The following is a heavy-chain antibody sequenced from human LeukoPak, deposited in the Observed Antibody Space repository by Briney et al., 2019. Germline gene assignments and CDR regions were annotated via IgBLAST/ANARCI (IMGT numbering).Heavy chain of an antibody. CDR1: GFTFSSYA. J-gene: IGHJ4*02. Sequence: PGGSLRLSCAASGFTFSSYAMHWVRQAPGKGLEYVSAISSNGGSTYYANSVKGRFTISRDNSKNTLYLQMGSLRAEDMAVYYCARGRKYTSGYRVTELGSGYSDYWGQGTLVTVSS. CDR3: ARGRKYTSGYRVTELGSGYSDY. CDR2: ISSNGGST. V-gene: IGHV3-64*01. D-gene: IGHD5-18*01.